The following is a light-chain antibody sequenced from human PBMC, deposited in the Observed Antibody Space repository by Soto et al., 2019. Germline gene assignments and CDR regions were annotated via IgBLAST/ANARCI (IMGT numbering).Light chain of an antibody. Sequence: QAVVTQPPSVSGAPGQRVTISCTGSRSNIGAGYDVHWYQQLPEKAPKLLIKGNSNRPSGVPDRFSASKSGTAASLAITGLQAEDEADYYCQSYDNNLTVSVIFGGGTKLTVL. CDR2: GNS. V-gene: IGLV1-40*01. J-gene: IGLJ2*01. CDR3: QSYDNNLTVSVI. CDR1: RSNIGAGYD.